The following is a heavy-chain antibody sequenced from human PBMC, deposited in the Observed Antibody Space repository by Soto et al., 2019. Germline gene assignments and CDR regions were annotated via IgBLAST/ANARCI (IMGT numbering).Heavy chain of an antibody. CDR2: IYYSGST. CDR3: VRGVLH. J-gene: IGHJ4*01. CDR1: GCSFSSYY. V-gene: IGHV4-59*12. Sequence: SETLSITCTVSGCSFSSYYGSCNRQIPEKVLEWIGYIYYSGSTIYTPSLKRRVTISVDTSKNQCSLILNSVTAADTAVYYCVRGVLHWGQGTLVTVSS.